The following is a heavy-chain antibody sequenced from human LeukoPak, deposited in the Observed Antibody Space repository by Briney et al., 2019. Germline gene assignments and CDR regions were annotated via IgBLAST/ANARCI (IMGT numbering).Heavy chain of an antibody. D-gene: IGHD1-26*01. CDR1: GFTFRNYD. CDR2: IRGSGEIS. CDR3: AKRLLVGAPSAFDV. J-gene: IGHJ3*01. Sequence: PGGSLRLSCAASGFTFRNYDMIWVRQAPGKGLEWVSVIRGSGEISYYADSVKGRFTISGDNVKNTLYLQMSSLRAEDTAVYYCAKRLLVGAPSAFDVWGQGTMVTVPS. V-gene: IGHV3-23*01.